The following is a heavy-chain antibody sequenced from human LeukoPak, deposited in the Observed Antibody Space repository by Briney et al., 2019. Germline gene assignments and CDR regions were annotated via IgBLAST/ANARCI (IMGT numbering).Heavy chain of an antibody. CDR1: GYAFSSHP. CDR2: ISAYSGNT. CDR3: ARGSSSQYFRF. Sequence: AASVKASCKASGYAFSSHPVSWVRQAPGQGLEWMGWISAYSGNTSYAQRFQGRVTMSTEASTNTAYMELTSLRSDDTAIYFCARGSSSQYFRFWGQGTLVTVSS. J-gene: IGHJ1*01. D-gene: IGHD3-10*01. V-gene: IGHV1-18*01.